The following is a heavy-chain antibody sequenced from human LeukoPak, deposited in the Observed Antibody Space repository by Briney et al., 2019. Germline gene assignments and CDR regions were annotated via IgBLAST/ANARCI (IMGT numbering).Heavy chain of an antibody. CDR3: ARLSGITMIVVFISDAFDT. CDR1: GVSITSYY. D-gene: IGHD3-22*01. CDR2: IHSSGST. J-gene: IGHJ3*02. Sequence: SETLSLTCTVSGVSITSYYWTWIRQPAGKGLEWIGRIHSSGSTYYNPSLKSRVTISVDTSKNQFSLKLSSVTAADTAVYYCARLSGITMIVVFISDAFDTWGQGTMVTVSS. V-gene: IGHV4-4*07.